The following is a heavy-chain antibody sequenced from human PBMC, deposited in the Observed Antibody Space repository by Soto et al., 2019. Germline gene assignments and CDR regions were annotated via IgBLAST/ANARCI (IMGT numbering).Heavy chain of an antibody. CDR3: ARQTGTLSPFDY. V-gene: IGHV1-69*13. J-gene: IGHJ4*02. CDR2: IIPIFGTA. D-gene: IGHD1-1*01. Sequence: SVKVSCKASGGTFSIYAISWVRQAPGQGLEWMGGIIPIFGTANYAQKFQGRVTITADESTSTAYMELSSLRSEDTAVYYCARQTGTLSPFDYWGQGTLVTVSS. CDR1: GGTFSIYA.